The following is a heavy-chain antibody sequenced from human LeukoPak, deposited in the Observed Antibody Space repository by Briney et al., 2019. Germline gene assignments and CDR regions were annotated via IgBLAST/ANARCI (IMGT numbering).Heavy chain of an antibody. Sequence: GGSLRLSCAASGFTFSSYAMSWVRQAPGKGLERVSDISGSGGSTYYADSVKGRFTISKDNSKNTLYLQMNSLRAEDTAVYYCAKDGYSSSSEYYYYMDVWGKGTTVTVSS. J-gene: IGHJ6*03. CDR3: AKDGYSSSSEYYYYMDV. D-gene: IGHD6-6*01. CDR1: GFTFSSYA. CDR2: ISGSGGST. V-gene: IGHV3-23*01.